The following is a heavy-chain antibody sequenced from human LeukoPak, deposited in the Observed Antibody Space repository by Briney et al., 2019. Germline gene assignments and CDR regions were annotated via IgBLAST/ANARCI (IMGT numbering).Heavy chain of an antibody. V-gene: IGHV3-30-3*01. CDR1: GFTFSSYA. D-gene: IGHD2-2*01. J-gene: IGHJ4*02. CDR2: ISYDGSNK. Sequence: PGGSLRLSCAASGFTFSSYAMHWVRQAPGKGLEWVAVISYDGSNKYYADSVKGRFTISRDNSKNTLYLQMNSLRAEDTAVYYCARAVTGCSSTSCYFYYWGQGTLVTVSS. CDR3: ARAVTGCSSTSCYFYY.